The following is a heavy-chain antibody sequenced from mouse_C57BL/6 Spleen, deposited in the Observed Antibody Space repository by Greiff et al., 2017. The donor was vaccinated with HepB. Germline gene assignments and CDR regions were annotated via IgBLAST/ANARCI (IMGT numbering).Heavy chain of an antibody. J-gene: IGHJ3*01. D-gene: IGHD2-3*01. Sequence: EVKLQESGPGLVKPSQSLSLTCSVTGYSITSGYYWNWIRQFPGNKLEWMGYISYDGSNNYNPSLKNRISITRDTSKNQFFLKLNSVTTEDTATYYCARDPLDGYYKGGWFAYWGQGTLVTVSA. V-gene: IGHV3-6*01. CDR1: GYSITSGYY. CDR3: ARDPLDGYYKGGWFAY. CDR2: ISYDGSN.